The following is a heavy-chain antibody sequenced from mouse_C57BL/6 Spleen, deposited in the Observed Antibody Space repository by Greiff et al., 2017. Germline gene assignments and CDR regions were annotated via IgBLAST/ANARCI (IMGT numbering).Heavy chain of an antibody. CDR3: ARGGYGGCAY. CDR2: INYDGSST. Sequence: EVKLVESEGGLVQPGSSMKLSCTASGFTFSDYYMAWVRQVPEKGLEWVANINYDGSSTYYLDSLKSRFIISRDNAKNILYLQMSSLKSEDTATXYCARGGYGGCAYWGQGTLVTVSA. V-gene: IGHV5-16*01. D-gene: IGHD2-2*01. CDR1: GFTFSDYY. J-gene: IGHJ3*01.